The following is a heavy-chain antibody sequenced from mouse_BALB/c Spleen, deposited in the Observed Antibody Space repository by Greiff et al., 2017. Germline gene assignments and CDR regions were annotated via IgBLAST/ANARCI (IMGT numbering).Heavy chain of an antibody. D-gene: IGHD2-4*01. Sequence: QLQESGPELVKPGASVKMSCKASGYTFTSYVMHWVKQKPGQGLEWIGYINPYNDGTKYNEKFKGKATLTSDKSSSTAYMELSSLTSEDSAVYYCARGAIYYDYDEGLDYWGQGTSVTVSS. CDR2: INPYNDGT. V-gene: IGHV1-14*01. J-gene: IGHJ4*01. CDR3: ARGAIYYDYDEGLDY. CDR1: GYTFTSYV.